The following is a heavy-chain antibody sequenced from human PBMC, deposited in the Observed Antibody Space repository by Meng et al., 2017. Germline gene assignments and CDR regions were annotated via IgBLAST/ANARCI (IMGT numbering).Heavy chain of an antibody. CDR3: ARVRRNYDSSGYYSH. J-gene: IGHJ4*02. D-gene: IGHD3-22*01. Sequence: VESGGGVFQPGRSLRLSVAASGFTFSSYAMHWVRQAPGKGLGWVAVISYDGSNKYYADSVKGRFTISRDNSKNTLYLQMNSLRAEDTAVYYCARVRRNYDSSGYYSHWGQGTLVTVSS. CDR1: GFTFSSYA. V-gene: IGHV3-30*04. CDR2: ISYDGSNK.